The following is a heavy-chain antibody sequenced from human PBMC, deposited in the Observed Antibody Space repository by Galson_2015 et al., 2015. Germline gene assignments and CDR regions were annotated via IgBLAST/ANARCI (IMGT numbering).Heavy chain of an antibody. J-gene: IGHJ5*02. V-gene: IGHV3-33*01. CDR1: GFTFSSYG. D-gene: IGHD6-19*01. Sequence: PRLSCAASGFTFSSYGMHWVRQAPGKGLEWVAVIWYDGSNKYYADSVKGRFTISRDNSKNTLYLQMNSLRAEDTAVYYCARGQTPGIAVAGTDWFDPWGQGTLVTVSS. CDR2: IWYDGSNK. CDR3: ARGQTPGIAVAGTDWFDP.